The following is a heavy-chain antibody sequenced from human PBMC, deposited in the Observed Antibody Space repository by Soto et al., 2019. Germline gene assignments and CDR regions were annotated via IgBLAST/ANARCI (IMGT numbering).Heavy chain of an antibody. CDR3: ARDPKTSGGQHWAFNYFDS. CDR2: ISYDGTNK. V-gene: IGHV3-30-3*01. Sequence: QVQLVESGGGVVQPGRSLRLSCAASGFSFSISPMHWVRQAPGKGPERVALISYDGTNKFYADSVKGRFPISRDNSKSTLYLQVDSLRPEDAAVYYCARDPKTSGGQHWAFNYFDSWGQGTLVTVSS. J-gene: IGHJ4*02. D-gene: IGHD7-27*01. CDR1: GFSFSISP.